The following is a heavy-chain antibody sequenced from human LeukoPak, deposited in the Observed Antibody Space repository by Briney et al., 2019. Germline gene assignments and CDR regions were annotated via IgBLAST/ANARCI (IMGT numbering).Heavy chain of an antibody. J-gene: IGHJ6*03. D-gene: IGHD4-11*01. CDR1: GFTVSSNY. Sequence: GGSLRLSCAASGFTVSSNYMSWVRQAPGKGLEWVSVIYSGGSTYYADSVKGRFTISRDNSKNTLYLQMNSLRAEDTAVYYCARGEVDYSNYYYVDVWAKGTTVTVSS. CDR3: ARGEVDYSNYYYVDV. V-gene: IGHV3-53*01. CDR2: IYSGGST.